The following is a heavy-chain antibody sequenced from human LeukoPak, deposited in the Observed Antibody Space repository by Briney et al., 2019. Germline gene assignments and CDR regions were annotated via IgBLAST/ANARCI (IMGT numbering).Heavy chain of an antibody. J-gene: IGHJ3*02. CDR2: IIPIFGTA. D-gene: IGHD3-22*01. Sequence: SVKVSCKASGGTFSSYAISWVRQAPGQGLEGMGGIIPIFGTANYAQKFQGRVTITTDESKSTAYMELSSLRSEDTAVYYCARDDDSSGYYYFFDIWGQGTMVTVSS. V-gene: IGHV1-69*05. CDR1: GGTFSSYA. CDR3: ARDDDSSGYYYFFDI.